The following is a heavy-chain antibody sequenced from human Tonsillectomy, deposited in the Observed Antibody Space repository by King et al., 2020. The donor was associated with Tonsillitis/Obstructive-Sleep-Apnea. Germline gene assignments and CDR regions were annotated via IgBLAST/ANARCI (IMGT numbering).Heavy chain of an antibody. Sequence: VQLVESGGGLIQPGGSLRLSCAASGFTVSSDYVTWVRQAPGKGLEWVSIIYSGGSTYYADSVKGRFTISRDNSKNTVYLQMHSLKAEDTAVYYCARDKIIVVPAAMGYYYYGMDVWGQGTTVTVSS. CDR2: IYSGGST. D-gene: IGHD2-2*01. J-gene: IGHJ6*02. CDR1: GFTVSSDY. CDR3: ARDKIIVVPAAMGYYYYGMDV. V-gene: IGHV3-53*01.